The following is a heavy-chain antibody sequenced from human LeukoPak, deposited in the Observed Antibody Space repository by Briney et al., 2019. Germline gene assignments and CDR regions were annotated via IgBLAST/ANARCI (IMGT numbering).Heavy chain of an antibody. D-gene: IGHD2-2*01. Sequence: GGSLRLSCAASGFTFSNHSMHWVRQAPSEGLEWVAIISYDGSNQYYGDSVKDRFTISRDNSKNTLNLKMSSLRPEDTAVYYCARPYSTSWSSGWYFDLWGRGTLVSVSS. CDR1: GFTFSNHS. J-gene: IGHJ2*01. V-gene: IGHV3-30-3*01. CDR2: ISYDGSNQ. CDR3: ARPYSTSWSSGWYFDL.